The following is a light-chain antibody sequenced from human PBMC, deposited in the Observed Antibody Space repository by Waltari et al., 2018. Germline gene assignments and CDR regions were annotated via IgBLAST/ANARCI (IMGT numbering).Light chain of an antibody. CDR2: GAS. Sequence: IVLTQSPGTLSLSPGERATLSCRASQSVGTFLAWYQQKPGQAPRLLIQGASARATGTPDRFSGSGSGTDFSLTISRLEPEDFAVYYCQHYVRLPVTFGQGTKVEI. J-gene: IGKJ1*01. V-gene: IGKV3-20*01. CDR3: QHYVRLPVT. CDR1: QSVGTF.